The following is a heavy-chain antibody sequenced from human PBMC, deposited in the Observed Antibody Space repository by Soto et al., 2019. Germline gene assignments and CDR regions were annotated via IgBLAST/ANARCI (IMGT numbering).Heavy chain of an antibody. J-gene: IGHJ4*02. Sequence: TLSLTCAISGDSVSSNTAAWNWIRSSPSRGLEWLGRTYYRSNWRHDYAVSVKSRITVNPDTSKNHFSLQLNSVTPDDTAVYYCARGVAGTGFDLWGQGTLVTVSS. CDR1: GDSVSSNTAA. D-gene: IGHD6-19*01. CDR3: ARGVAGTGFDL. CDR2: TYYRSNWRH. V-gene: IGHV6-1*01.